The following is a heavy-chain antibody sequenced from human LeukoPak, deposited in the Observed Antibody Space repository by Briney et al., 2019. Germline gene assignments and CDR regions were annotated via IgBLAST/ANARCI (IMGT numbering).Heavy chain of an antibody. CDR1: GFTFSDYY. J-gene: IGHJ4*02. CDR2: ISSGSNFT. CDR3: ARDSSGPLY. V-gene: IGHV3-11*06. D-gene: IGHD6-19*01. Sequence: KPGGSLRLSCAASGFTFSDYYVNWIRQAPGKGLEWVSYISSGSNFTNYADSVKGRFTISRDNSKNTLYLQMNSLRAEDTAVYYCARDSSGPLYWGQGTLVTVSS.